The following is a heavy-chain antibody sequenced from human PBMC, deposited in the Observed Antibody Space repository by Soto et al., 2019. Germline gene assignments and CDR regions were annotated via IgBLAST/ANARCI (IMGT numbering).Heavy chain of an antibody. CDR3: ARPASVAAAGFDAFDI. CDR2: IIPIFGTA. V-gene: IGHV1-69*01. Sequence: QVKLVQSGAEGKKPGSSVKFSCKASGGTFSSYAISWVRKAPGKGLEWMGGIIPIFGTANYAQKFQGRVTITADESTSTAYMELSSLRSEDTAVYYCARPASVAAAGFDAFDIWGQGTMVTVSS. CDR1: GGTFSSYA. D-gene: IGHD6-13*01. J-gene: IGHJ3*02.